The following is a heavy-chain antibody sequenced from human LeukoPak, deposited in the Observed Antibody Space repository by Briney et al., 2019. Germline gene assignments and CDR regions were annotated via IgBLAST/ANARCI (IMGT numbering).Heavy chain of an antibody. D-gene: IGHD1-26*01. V-gene: IGHV3-23*01. CDR1: GFTFSSYA. Sequence: GGSLRLSCAASGFTFSSYAMSWVRQAPGKGLEWVSGISDSGGRTYYADSVKGRFTISRDNAKNSLYLQMNSLRAEDTAVYYCARDGTGRVGATSFFDYWGQGTLVTVSS. J-gene: IGHJ4*02. CDR3: ARDGTGRVGATSFFDY. CDR2: ISDSGGRT.